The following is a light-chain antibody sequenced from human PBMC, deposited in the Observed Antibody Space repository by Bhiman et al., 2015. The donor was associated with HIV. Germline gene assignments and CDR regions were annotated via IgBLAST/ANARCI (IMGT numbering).Light chain of an antibody. CDR2: YDS. J-gene: IGLJ3*02. CDR1: NIGSQS. Sequence: SYELTQSPSVSLAPGGTARIACGGNNIGSQSVHWYQQKPGQAPLLVIYYDSDRPSGIPERFSGSNSGNTATLTISRVEAGDEADYYCQVWHSSSDDWVFGGGTKLTVL. CDR3: QVWHSSSDDWV. V-gene: IGLV3-21*04.